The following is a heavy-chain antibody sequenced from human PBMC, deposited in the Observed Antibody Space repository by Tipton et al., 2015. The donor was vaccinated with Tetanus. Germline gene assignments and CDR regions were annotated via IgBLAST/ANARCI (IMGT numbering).Heavy chain of an antibody. Sequence: LRLSCAVYGGSFSGYYWSWIRQPPGKGLEWIGEINHSGSTNYNPSLKSRVTISVDTSKNQFSLKLSSVTAADTAVYYCARVSPSYGMDVWGQGTTVTVSS. D-gene: IGHD5/OR15-5a*01. V-gene: IGHV4-34*01. CDR2: INHSGST. CDR3: ARVSPSYGMDV. CDR1: GGSFSGYY. J-gene: IGHJ6*02.